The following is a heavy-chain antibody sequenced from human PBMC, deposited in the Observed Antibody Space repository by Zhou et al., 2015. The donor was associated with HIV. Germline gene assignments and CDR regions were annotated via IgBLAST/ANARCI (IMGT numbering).Heavy chain of an antibody. CDR1: GGTFSSYA. V-gene: IGHV1-69*01. Sequence: QVQLVQSGAEVKKPGSSVKVSCKASGGTFSSYAISWVRQAPGQGLEWMGGIIPIFGTANYAQKFQGRVTITADESTSTAYMELSSLRSEDTAVYYCASVPPRSVXCYXAPLSGPVTYGRRRTVVYRPPTRCRYVPDP. CDR3: ASVPPRSVXCYXAPLSGPVTYGRRRTVVYRPPTRCRYVPDP. CDR2: IIPIFGTA. D-gene: IGHD3-10*01. J-gene: IGHJ5*02.